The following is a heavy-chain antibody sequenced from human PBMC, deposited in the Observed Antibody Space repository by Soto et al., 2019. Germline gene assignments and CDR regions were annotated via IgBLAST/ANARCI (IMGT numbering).Heavy chain of an antibody. V-gene: IGHV3-64D*09. Sequence: QSGGSLRLSCSGSGFSISSHNMHWVRQAPGKGLESVSAISANGAATYYTDSTKGRFTISRDNSKNMVFLQMSSLRVEDTAVYYCVRGIDFPWGPGSLVTVSS. CDR2: ISANGAAT. CDR1: GFSISSHN. J-gene: IGHJ5*02. D-gene: IGHD3-3*01. CDR3: VRGIDFP.